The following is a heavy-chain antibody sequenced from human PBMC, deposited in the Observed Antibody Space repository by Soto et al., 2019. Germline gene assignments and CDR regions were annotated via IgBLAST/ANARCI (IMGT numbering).Heavy chain of an antibody. CDR3: ARDTRHYYDMDV. V-gene: IGHV3-30-3*01. Sequence: QVQLVESGGGVVQPGRSLRLSCAASEFIFSSYAMHWVRQAPGKGLEWVTVISYDGSNKYYADSVKGRFTISRDNSKNTLYLQMNSLRAEDTAVYYCARDTRHYYDMDVWGQGTTVTVSS. J-gene: IGHJ6*02. D-gene: IGHD1-26*01. CDR2: ISYDGSNK. CDR1: EFIFSSYA.